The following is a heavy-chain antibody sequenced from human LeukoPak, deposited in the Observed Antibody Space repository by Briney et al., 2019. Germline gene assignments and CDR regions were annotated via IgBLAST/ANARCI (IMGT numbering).Heavy chain of an antibody. D-gene: IGHD1-26*01. CDR3: ARDVGASNFDS. V-gene: IGHV4-4*07. J-gene: IGHJ4*02. CDR1: GDSITSYY. CDR2: IYTTGTT. Sequence: PSETLSLTCTVSGDSITSYYCSWIRQSAEKGLEWIGRIYTTGTTNYNPSLKGRVTVSVDTSKNQFFLKLRSVTAADTAVYYCARDVGASNFDSWGQGVQVTVSS.